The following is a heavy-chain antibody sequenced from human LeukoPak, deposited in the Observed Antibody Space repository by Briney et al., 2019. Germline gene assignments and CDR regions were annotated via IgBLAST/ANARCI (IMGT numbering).Heavy chain of an antibody. Sequence: ASVKVSCKASGYTFTGHYMHWVRQAPGQGLEGMGWINPNSGGTKYAQKFQGRVTLTRDTSISTAYMELSRLRCDDTAVYYCARSYDFWSGPPFDPWGQGTLVTVSS. CDR2: INPNSGGT. CDR1: GYTFTGHY. V-gene: IGHV1-2*02. J-gene: IGHJ5*02. D-gene: IGHD3-3*01. CDR3: ARSYDFWSGPPFDP.